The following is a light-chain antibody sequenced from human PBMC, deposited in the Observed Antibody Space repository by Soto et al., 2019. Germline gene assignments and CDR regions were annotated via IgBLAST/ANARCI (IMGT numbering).Light chain of an antibody. J-gene: IGKJ5*01. Sequence: EIVLTQSPGTLSLSPGERATLSCRASQSVSRNYLAWFQKKPGQAPRLLIYDASTRATGIPDKFGGSGSGTDFTLTISRLEPEDFAVYFCQQYFTSPIPFGQGTRLEIK. CDR1: QSVSRNY. V-gene: IGKV3-20*01. CDR2: DAS. CDR3: QQYFTSPIP.